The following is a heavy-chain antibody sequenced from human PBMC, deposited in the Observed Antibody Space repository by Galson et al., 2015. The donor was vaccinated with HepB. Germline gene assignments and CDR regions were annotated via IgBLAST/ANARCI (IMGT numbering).Heavy chain of an antibody. V-gene: IGHV1-69*13. D-gene: IGHD5-12*01. CDR2: IIPIFGTA. Sequence: SVTVSCKASGGTFSSYAISWVRQAPGQGLEWMGGIIPIFGTANYAQKFQGRVTITADESTSTAYMELSSLRSEDTAVYYCARTPGYSGYDYFVPFDYWGQGTLVTVSS. CDR3: ARTPGYSGYDYFVPFDY. CDR1: GGTFSSYA. J-gene: IGHJ4*02.